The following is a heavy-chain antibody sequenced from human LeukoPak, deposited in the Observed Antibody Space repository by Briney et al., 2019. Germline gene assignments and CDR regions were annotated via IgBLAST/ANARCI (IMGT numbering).Heavy chain of an antibody. CDR1: GGTFSSYA. D-gene: IGHD4-17*01. J-gene: IGHJ4*02. Sequence: SVKVSCKASGGTFSSYAISWVRQAPRQRLEWMGGIIPIFGTANYAQKFQGRVTITADESTSTAYMELSSLRSEDTAVYYCARVQVTTLERGVYYFDYWGQGTLVTVSS. CDR3: ARVQVTTLERGVYYFDY. CDR2: IIPIFGTA. V-gene: IGHV1-69*13.